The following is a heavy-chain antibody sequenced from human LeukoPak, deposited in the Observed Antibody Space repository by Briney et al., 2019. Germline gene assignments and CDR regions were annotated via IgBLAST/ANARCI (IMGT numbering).Heavy chain of an antibody. Sequence: GGSLRPSCAASGFTFSSYAMHWVRQAPGKGLEWVAVISYDGSNKYYADSVKGRFTISRDNSKNTLYLQMNSLRAEDTAVYYCARAYDSSGYSFDYWGQGTLVTVSS. CDR2: ISYDGSNK. D-gene: IGHD3-22*01. CDR1: GFTFSSYA. CDR3: ARAYDSSGYSFDY. J-gene: IGHJ4*02. V-gene: IGHV3-30-3*01.